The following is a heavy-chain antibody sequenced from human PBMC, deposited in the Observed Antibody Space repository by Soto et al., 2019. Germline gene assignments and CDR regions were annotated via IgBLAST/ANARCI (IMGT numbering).Heavy chain of an antibody. V-gene: IGHV4-30-2*01. Sequence: QLQLQESGSGLVKPSQTLSLTCAVSGGSISSGGYSWSWIRQPPGKGLEWIGYIYHSGSTYYNPSLKSRVTISVDRSKNPFSLKLSSVTAADTAVYYCARTYYDFWSGYYRGGGYAFDIWGQGTMVTVSS. J-gene: IGHJ3*02. CDR2: IYHSGST. CDR1: GGSISSGGYS. CDR3: ARTYYDFWSGYYRGGGYAFDI. D-gene: IGHD3-3*01.